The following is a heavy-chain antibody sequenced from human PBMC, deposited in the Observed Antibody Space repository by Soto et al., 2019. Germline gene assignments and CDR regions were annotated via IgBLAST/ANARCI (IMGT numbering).Heavy chain of an antibody. J-gene: IGHJ6*02. V-gene: IGHV4-4*02. CDR3: ARDGALGENYYYYGMDV. D-gene: IGHD3-16*01. CDR2: IYHSGST. Sequence: SETLSLTCAVSGGSISSSYWWSWVRQPPGKGLEWIGEIYHSGSTNYNTSLKSRVTISVDKSKNQFSLKVTSVTAADTAVYYCARDGALGENYYYYGMDVWGQGTTVTVSS. CDR1: GGSISSSYW.